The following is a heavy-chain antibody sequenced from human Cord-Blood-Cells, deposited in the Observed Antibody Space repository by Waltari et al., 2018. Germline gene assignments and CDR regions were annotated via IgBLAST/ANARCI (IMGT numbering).Heavy chain of an antibody. J-gene: IGHJ4*02. CDR2: IWYDGSNK. CDR1: GFTFSSYG. CDR3: ARDAYSSSSDY. V-gene: IGHV3-33*01. D-gene: IGHD6-6*01. Sequence: QVQLVESGGGVVQPGRSLRLSCAASGFTFSSYGMPWVRQAPGKGLEGVAVIWYDGSNKYYADSVKGQFTISRDNSKNTLYLQMNSLRAEDTAVYYCARDAYSSSSDYWGQGTLVTVSS.